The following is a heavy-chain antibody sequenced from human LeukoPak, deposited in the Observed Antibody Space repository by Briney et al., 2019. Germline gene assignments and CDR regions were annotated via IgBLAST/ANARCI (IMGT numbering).Heavy chain of an antibody. Sequence: ASVKVSCKASGYMFTTSFIHWVRQAPGQGLEWMGMIYPRDGSTSYAQKFQGRVTVTRDTSTSTVHMELSGLRSEDTAVYYCARDQEAFDYWGQGTLVTVSS. J-gene: IGHJ4*02. CDR2: IYPRDGST. CDR3: ARDQEAFDY. V-gene: IGHV1-46*01. CDR1: GYMFTTSF.